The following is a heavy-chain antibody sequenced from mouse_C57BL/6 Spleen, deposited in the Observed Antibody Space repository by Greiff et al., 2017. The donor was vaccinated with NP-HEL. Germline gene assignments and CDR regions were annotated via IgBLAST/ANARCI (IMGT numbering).Heavy chain of an antibody. J-gene: IGHJ4*01. CDR1: GYTFTSYW. CDR2: IDPSDSET. V-gene: IGHV1-52*01. D-gene: IGHD2-4*01. Sequence: VQLQQSGAELVRPGSSVKLSCKASGYTFTSYWMHWVKQRPIQGLEWIGNIDPSDSETHYNQKFKDKATLTVDKSSSTAYMQLSSLTSEDSAVYYCARWRDYDGDYYAMDYWGQGTSVTVSS. CDR3: ARWRDYDGDYYAMDY.